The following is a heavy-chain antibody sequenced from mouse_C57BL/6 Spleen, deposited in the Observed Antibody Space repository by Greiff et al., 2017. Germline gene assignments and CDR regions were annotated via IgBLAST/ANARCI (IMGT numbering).Heavy chain of an antibody. CDR1: GFTFSDYY. CDR2: INYDGSST. Sequence: EVMLLESEGGLVQPGSSMKLSCTASGFTFSDYYMAWVRQVPEKGLEWVANINYDGSSTYYLDSLRSRFIISRDNAKNILYLQMSSLKSEDTATYYCARASMDYWGQGTSVTVSS. CDR3: ARASMDY. V-gene: IGHV5-16*01. J-gene: IGHJ4*01.